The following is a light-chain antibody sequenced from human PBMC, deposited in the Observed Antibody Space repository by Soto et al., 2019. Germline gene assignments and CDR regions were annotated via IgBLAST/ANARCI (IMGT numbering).Light chain of an antibody. J-gene: IGKJ5*01. CDR2: GAS. CDR3: QQYSSSPS. Sequence: EIVMTQSPTTLSVSPGERATLSCRASQSVSTNLAWYQQKPGQVPSLLIYGASTRASGIPARFSGSGSGTEFTLTIGSLQSEDFAFYYCQQYSSSPSFGQGTRLEI. V-gene: IGKV3-15*01. CDR1: QSVSTN.